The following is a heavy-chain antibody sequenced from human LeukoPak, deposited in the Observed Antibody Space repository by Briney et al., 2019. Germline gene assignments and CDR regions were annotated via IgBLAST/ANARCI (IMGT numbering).Heavy chain of an antibody. J-gene: IGHJ4*02. V-gene: IGHV3-30*02. Sequence: PGGSLRLSCAASGFTFSSYGMHWVRQAPGKGLEWVAFIRYDGSNKYYADSVKGRFTISRDNSKNTLYLQMNSLRAEDTAVYYCAKDSRGIGVGGYFDYWGQGTLVTVSS. CDR2: IRYDGSNK. CDR1: GFTFSSYG. D-gene: IGHD2-15*01. CDR3: AKDSRGIGVGGYFDY.